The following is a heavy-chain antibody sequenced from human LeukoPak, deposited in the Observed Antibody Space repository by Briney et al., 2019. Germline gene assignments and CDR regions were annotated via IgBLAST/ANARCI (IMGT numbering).Heavy chain of an antibody. J-gene: IGHJ4*02. CDR1: GFTFSNHG. Sequence: GGSLRLSCAASGFTFSNHGMNWVRQAPGKGLEWVSGISGSGGNTYYADSVKGRFTISRDNSKNTLYLQMNSLRAEDTAVYYCARGNLWFGELVYWGQGTLVTVSS. CDR3: ARGNLWFGELVY. D-gene: IGHD3-10*01. CDR2: ISGSGGNT. V-gene: IGHV3-23*01.